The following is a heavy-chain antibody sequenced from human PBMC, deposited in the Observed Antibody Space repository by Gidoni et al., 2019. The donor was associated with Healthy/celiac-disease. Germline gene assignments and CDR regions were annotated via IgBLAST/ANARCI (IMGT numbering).Heavy chain of an antibody. J-gene: IGHJ6*02. CDR1: GGTFSSYA. Sequence: QVQLVQSGAEVKKPGASVKVSCKASGGTFSSYAISWVRQAPGQGLECMGGIIPIFGTANYAQKFQARVTITADESTRTADMALSSLRSEDTAVYYCARRVRWYYYGMDVWGQGTTVTVSS. V-gene: IGHV1-69*01. CDR3: ARRVRWYYYGMDV. CDR2: IIPIFGTA. D-gene: IGHD2-15*01.